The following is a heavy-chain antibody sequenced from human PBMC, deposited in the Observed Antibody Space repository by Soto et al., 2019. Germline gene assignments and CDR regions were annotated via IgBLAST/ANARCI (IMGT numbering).Heavy chain of an antibody. V-gene: IGHV2-5*02. Sequence: QITLKESGPTLVKPTQTLTLTCTFSGFSLSTSGVGVGWIRQPPGKALEWLALIYWDNDKRYSPSLTSRLTITKDSSKIQVVLTMTNMDPVDTATYYCAQRNYAVWRQPYYYMDVWGNGTTVTVSS. CDR3: AQRNYAVWRQPYYYMDV. CDR2: IYWDNDK. D-gene: IGHD3-3*01. CDR1: GFSLSTSGVG. J-gene: IGHJ6*03.